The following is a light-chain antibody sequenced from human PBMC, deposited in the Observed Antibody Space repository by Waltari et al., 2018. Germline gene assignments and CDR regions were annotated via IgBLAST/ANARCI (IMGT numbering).Light chain of an antibody. Sequence: EIVMTQSPATLSVSPGERATLSCRASESVRSHLAWFQQKPGQAPRLLVYHASTRATGIPGRFIGSGSGTEFTLTISSLQSEDFAVYYCQQYHNWWTFGQGTKVEVK. CDR3: QQYHNWWT. CDR1: ESVRSH. V-gene: IGKV3-15*01. CDR2: HAS. J-gene: IGKJ1*01.